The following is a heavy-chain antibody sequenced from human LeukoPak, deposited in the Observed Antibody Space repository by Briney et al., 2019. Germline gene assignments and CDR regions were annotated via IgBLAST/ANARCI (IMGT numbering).Heavy chain of an antibody. CDR3: AKDNRAYCGGDCYSYFDY. V-gene: IGHV4-39*07. J-gene: IGHJ4*02. CDR2: IYYSGST. CDR1: GGSISSSSYY. D-gene: IGHD2-21*02. Sequence: SETLSLTCTVSGGSISSSSYYWGWIRQPPGKGLEWIGSIYYSGSTYYNPSLKSRVTISVDTSKNQFSLKLSSVTAADTAVYYCAKDNRAYCGGDCYSYFDYWGQGTLVTVSS.